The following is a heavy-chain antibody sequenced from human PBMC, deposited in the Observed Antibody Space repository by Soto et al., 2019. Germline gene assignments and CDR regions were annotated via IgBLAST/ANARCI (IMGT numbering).Heavy chain of an antibody. J-gene: IGHJ6*02. Sequence: ASVKVSCKASGYTFSRYGISWVRQAPGQGLEWMGWVSGYNGDTKYAQKVQGRVTMTVDTSTYTAYMELRSLTSDDTAKYYCAKNGQPPYYYYGLDVWGQGTTVTVSS. CDR1: GYTFSRYG. CDR3: AKNGQPPYYYYGLDV. CDR2: VSGYNGDT. V-gene: IGHV1-18*01. D-gene: IGHD2-8*01.